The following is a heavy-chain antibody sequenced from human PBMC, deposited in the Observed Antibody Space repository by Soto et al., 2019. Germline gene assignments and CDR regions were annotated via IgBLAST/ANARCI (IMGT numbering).Heavy chain of an antibody. CDR2: INWNGGST. Sequence: EVQLVESGGGVVRPGGSLRLSCAASGFTFDDYGMSWVRQAPGKGLEWVSGINWNGGSTGYADSMKGRFTISRDNAKNSLYLQMNSLRAEDTALYYCARDFLYYDSRTDAFDIWGQGTMVTVSS. CDR1: GFTFDDYG. D-gene: IGHD3-22*01. J-gene: IGHJ3*02. V-gene: IGHV3-20*04. CDR3: ARDFLYYDSRTDAFDI.